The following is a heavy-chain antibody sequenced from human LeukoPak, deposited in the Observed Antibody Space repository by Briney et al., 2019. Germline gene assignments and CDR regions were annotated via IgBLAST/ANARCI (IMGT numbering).Heavy chain of an antibody. CDR2: INAGNGNT. D-gene: IGHD4-17*01. J-gene: IGHJ4*02. CDR3: ARDGPPYGDYGVGDY. CDR1: GYTFTSYG. V-gene: IGHV1-3*01. Sequence: ASVKVSCKASGYTFTSYGISWVRQAPGQRLEWMGWINAGNGNTKYSQKFQGRVTITRDTSASTAYMELSSLRSEDTAVYYCARDGPPYGDYGVGDYWGQGTLVTVSS.